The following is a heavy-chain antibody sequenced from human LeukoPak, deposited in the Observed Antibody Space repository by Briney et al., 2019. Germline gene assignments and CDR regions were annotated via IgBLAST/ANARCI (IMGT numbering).Heavy chain of an antibody. CDR1: GGSISSSSYY. CDR3: ARHLWDCSGGSCNYFDY. D-gene: IGHD2-15*01. V-gene: IGHV4-39*01. Sequence: RPSETLSLTCTVSGGSISSSSYYWGWIRQPPGKGLEWIESIYYSGSTYYNPSLKSRVTISVDTSKNQFSLKLSSVTAADTAVYYCARHLWDCSGGSCNYFDYWGQGTLVTVSS. CDR2: IYYSGST. J-gene: IGHJ4*02.